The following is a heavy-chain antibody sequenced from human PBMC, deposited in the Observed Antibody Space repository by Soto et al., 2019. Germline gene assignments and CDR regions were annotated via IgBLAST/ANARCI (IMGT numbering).Heavy chain of an antibody. J-gene: IGHJ6*02. D-gene: IGHD3-9*01. Sequence: SETLSLTCTVSGGSIRSGDYYWSWIRQPPGKGLEWIGYIYYSGSTYYNPSLKSRVTISVDTSKNQFSLKLSSVTAADTAVYYCARSTYYDILTGYSEGYYYYYGMDVWGQGTTVTVSS. CDR3: ARSTYYDILTGYSEGYYYYYGMDV. CDR1: GGSIRSGDYY. CDR2: IYYSGST. V-gene: IGHV4-30-4*01.